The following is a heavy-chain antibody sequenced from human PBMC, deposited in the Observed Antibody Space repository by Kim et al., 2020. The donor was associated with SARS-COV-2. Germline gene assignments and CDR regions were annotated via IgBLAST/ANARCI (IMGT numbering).Heavy chain of an antibody. V-gene: IGHV4-34*01. J-gene: IGHJ4*02. CDR2: INHSGRT. CDR1: GGSFSGYY. CDR3: ARRLSNTSGWGSHYCDL. Sequence: SETLSLTCAVYGGSFSGYYWSWIRQPPGKGLEGIGEINHSGRTNYNPSLKSRVTISVATSKNQFSLKLTAVTAADTAVYYCARRLSNTSGWGSHYCDLWGQGTLVTVSS. D-gene: IGHD3-10*01.